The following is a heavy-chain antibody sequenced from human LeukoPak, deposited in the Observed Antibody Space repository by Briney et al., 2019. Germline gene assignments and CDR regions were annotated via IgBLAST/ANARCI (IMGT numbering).Heavy chain of an antibody. D-gene: IGHD3-22*01. CDR1: GYTFTGYY. V-gene: IGHV1-2*02. CDR3: ARDRYYDSSGYYYAPDY. CDR2: INPNSGGT. Sequence: ASVKVSCKASGYTFTGYYMHWVRQAPGHGLEWMGWINPNSGGTNYAQKFQGRVTMTRDTSISTAYMELSRLRSDDTAVYYCARDRYYDSSGYYYAPDYWGQGTLVTVSS. J-gene: IGHJ4*02.